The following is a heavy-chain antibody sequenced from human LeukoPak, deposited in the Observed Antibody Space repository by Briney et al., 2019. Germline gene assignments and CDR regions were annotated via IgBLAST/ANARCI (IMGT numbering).Heavy chain of an antibody. CDR2: ISSSSSTI. Sequence: PGGSLRLSCAASGFTFSSYWMSWVRQAPGKGLEWVSYISSSSSTIYYADSVKGRFTISRDNAKNSLYLQMNSLRAEDTAVYYCARGDGYNLGPDAFDIWGQGTMVTVSS. V-gene: IGHV3-48*01. CDR1: GFTFSSYW. J-gene: IGHJ3*02. CDR3: ARGDGYNLGPDAFDI. D-gene: IGHD5-24*01.